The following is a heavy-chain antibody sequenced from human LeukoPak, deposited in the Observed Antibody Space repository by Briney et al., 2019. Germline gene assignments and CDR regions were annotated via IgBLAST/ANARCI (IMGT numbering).Heavy chain of an antibody. CDR2: IKSKTDGGTT. CDR1: GFTFSNAW. V-gene: IGHV3-15*01. D-gene: IGHD6-19*01. Sequence: PGGSLRLSCAASGFTFSNAWMSWVRQAPGKGLEWVGRIKSKTDGGTTDYAAPVKGRFTISRDDSKNTLYLQMNSLTAEDTALYYCTPEAPRRGYGSVWYVGYWGQGTLVTVSS. J-gene: IGHJ4*02. CDR3: TPEAPRRGYGSVWYVGY.